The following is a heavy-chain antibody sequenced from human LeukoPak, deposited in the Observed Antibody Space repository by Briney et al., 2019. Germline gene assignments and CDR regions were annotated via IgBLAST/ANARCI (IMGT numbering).Heavy chain of an antibody. V-gene: IGHV4-59*01. CDR3: ARDRGSGYYGGIDY. CDR2: IYYSGST. Sequence: PSETLSLTCTVSGGSISSYYWGWIRQPPGKGLEWIGYIYYSGSTNYNPSLKSRVTISVDTSKNQFSLKLSSVTAADTAVYYCARDRGSGYYGGIDYWGQGTLVTVSS. J-gene: IGHJ4*02. CDR1: GGSISSYY. D-gene: IGHD3-22*01.